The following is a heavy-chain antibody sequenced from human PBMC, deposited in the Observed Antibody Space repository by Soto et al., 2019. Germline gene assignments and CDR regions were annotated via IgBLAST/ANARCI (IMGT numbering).Heavy chain of an antibody. J-gene: IGHJ4*02. Sequence: PSETLSLTCSVSGGSISTSSYFWGWIRQPPGKGLEWVGAVHYSGSANYRSSLQSRVTISVDTSQNQFSLRLRSVTAADTAVYYCARHRWGSGSYSGLLDFWGQGALVTASS. D-gene: IGHD3-10*01. V-gene: IGHV4-39*01. CDR1: GGSISTSSYF. CDR3: ARHRWGSGSYSGLLDF. CDR2: VHYSGSA.